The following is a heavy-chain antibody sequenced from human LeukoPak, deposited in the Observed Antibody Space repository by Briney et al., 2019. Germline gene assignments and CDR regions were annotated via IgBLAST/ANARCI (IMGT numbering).Heavy chain of an antibody. V-gene: IGHV3-53*01. CDR2: IYSGGST. J-gene: IGHJ3*02. Sequence: GGSLRLSCAASGFTFSSNYMSWVRQAPGKGLEWVSVIYSGGSTYYADSVKGRFTISRDNSKNTLYLQMNSLRAEDTAVYYCARVSSSSWYGHPASAFDIWGQGTMVTVSS. CDR3: ARVSSSSWYGHPASAFDI. CDR1: GFTFSSNY. D-gene: IGHD6-13*01.